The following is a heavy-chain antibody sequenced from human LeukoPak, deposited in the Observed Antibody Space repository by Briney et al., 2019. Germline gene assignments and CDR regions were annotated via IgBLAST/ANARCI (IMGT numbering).Heavy chain of an antibody. CDR3: AREQGSQQYGNSWSFDY. D-gene: IGHD6-13*01. CDR1: GGFISSYY. V-gene: IGHV4-4*07. Sequence: SETLSLTCNVSGGFISSYYLSWIRQPAGKGLEWIGRIYTSGSTYYNPSLKSRVTMSVDTSRNQFSLQLSSVTAADTAAYYCAREQGSQQYGNSWSFDYWGHGTLVTVSS. J-gene: IGHJ4*01. CDR2: IYTSGST.